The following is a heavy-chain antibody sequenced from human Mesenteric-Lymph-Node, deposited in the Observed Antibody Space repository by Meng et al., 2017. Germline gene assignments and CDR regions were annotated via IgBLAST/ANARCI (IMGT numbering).Heavy chain of an antibody. J-gene: IGHJ5*02. CDR2: INPNSGGT. D-gene: IGHD6-6*01. CDR3: ARLTGAALNWFDP. CDR1: GFTFTDYY. V-gene: IGHV1-2*02. Sequence: ASVTVSCKVSGFTFTDYYMHWVRQAPGQGLEWMGWINPNSGGTNYAQKFQGRVTMTRDTSISTAYMELSRLRSDDTAVYYCARLTGAALNWFDPWGQGTLVTVAS.